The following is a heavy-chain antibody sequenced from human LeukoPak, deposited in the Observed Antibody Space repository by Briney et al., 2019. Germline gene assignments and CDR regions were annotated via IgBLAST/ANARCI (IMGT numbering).Heavy chain of an antibody. Sequence: GASVKVSCKASGYTFTSYGISWVRQAPGQGLEWMGWISAYNGNTNYAQKLQGRVTMTTDTSTSTAYMELRSLRSDDTAVYYCARGRVGVEMATIAYYYYGMDVWGQGTTVTVSS. CDR2: ISAYNGNT. J-gene: IGHJ6*02. D-gene: IGHD5-12*01. V-gene: IGHV1-18*01. CDR1: GYTFTSYG. CDR3: ARGRVGVEMATIAYYYYGMDV.